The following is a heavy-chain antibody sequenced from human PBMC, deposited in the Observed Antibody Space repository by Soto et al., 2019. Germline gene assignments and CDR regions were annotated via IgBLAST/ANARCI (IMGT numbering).Heavy chain of an antibody. CDR2: ISGSGAST. CDR1: GFTFSNYG. J-gene: IGHJ4*02. D-gene: IGHD6-19*01. V-gene: IGHV3-23*01. Sequence: EVQLLESGGGLVQPGGSLRLSCAASGFTFSNYGMTWVRQAPGKGLEWVSGISGSGASTYYADSVKGRFTISRDNSKNTLYLQMNSLRAEDTAAYFCAKDHDEEWLAPGFRGQGTLVTVSS. CDR3: AKDHDEEWLAPGF.